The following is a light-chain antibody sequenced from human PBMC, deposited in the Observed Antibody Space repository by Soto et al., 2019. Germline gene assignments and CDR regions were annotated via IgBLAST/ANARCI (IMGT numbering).Light chain of an antibody. J-gene: IGKJ2*01. CDR1: PSVSSD. Sequence: EIVLKQSPATLYLSPGDRATLSCRAVPSVSSDLAWYQQKPDQAPRRLIYEVSHRTTGIPARFSGGGSGTDFTLTSGRLEPEDFAVYYCQRRRVFGQGNKLE. V-gene: IGKV3-11*01. CDR2: EVS. CDR3: QRRRV.